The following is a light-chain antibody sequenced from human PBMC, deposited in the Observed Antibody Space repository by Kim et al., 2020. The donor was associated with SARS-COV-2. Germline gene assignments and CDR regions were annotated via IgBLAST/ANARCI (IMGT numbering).Light chain of an antibody. CDR3: SAWDSSLNVWV. J-gene: IGLJ3*02. V-gene: IGLV10-54*04. CDR1: NNNVGNQG. CDR2: RNN. Sequence: QAGLTQPHSVSKGLGQTATLTCTGNNNNVGNQGAAWLQQHQGHPPKLLSYRNNNRPSGISERFSASRSGDTASLTITGLQPEDETDYYCSAWDSSLNVWVFGGGTQLTVL.